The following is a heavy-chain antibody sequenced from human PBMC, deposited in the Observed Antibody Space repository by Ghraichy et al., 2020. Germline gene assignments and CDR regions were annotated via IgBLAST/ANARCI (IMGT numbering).Heavy chain of an antibody. D-gene: IGHD3-3*01. V-gene: IGHV3-33*06. CDR2: IWFDGDKK. J-gene: IGHJ4*02. CDR3: AKAQEPYYNYWTGALDN. Sequence: GGSLRLSCVASGFGFDSYVMHWVRQAPGRGLEWVAIIWFDGDKKYYGDSVKGRFTISRDSSNKVVYLQMNSLRGEDTGVYYCAKAQEPYYNYWTGALDNWGQGTKVPLSS. CDR1: GFGFDSYV.